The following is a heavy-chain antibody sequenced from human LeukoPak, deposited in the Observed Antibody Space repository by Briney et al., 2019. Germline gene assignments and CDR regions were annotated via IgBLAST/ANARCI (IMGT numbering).Heavy chain of an antibody. Sequence: PSETLSLTCTVSGGSISSYYWSWIRQPPGKGLEWIGYIYYSGSTNYNPSLKSRVTISVDTSKNQFSLKLSSVTAADTAVYFCARGGGSYPYYFDYWGQGTLVTVSS. CDR2: IYYSGST. J-gene: IGHJ4*02. CDR1: GGSISSYY. CDR3: ARGGGSYPYYFDY. D-gene: IGHD1-26*01. V-gene: IGHV4-59*01.